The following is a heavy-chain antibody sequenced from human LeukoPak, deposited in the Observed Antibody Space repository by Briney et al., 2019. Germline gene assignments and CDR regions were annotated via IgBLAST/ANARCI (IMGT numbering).Heavy chain of an antibody. CDR2: IIPIFGTA. CDR3: ASIVVDTYYYYYYGMDV. Sequence: ASVKVSCKASGGTFSSYAISWVRQAPGQGLEWMGGIIPIFGTANYAQKFQGRVTITADESTSTAYMELSSLRSEDTAVYYCASIVVDTYYYYYYGMDVWGQGTTVTVSS. D-gene: IGHD2-2*01. CDR1: GGTFSSYA. J-gene: IGHJ6*02. V-gene: IGHV1-69*13.